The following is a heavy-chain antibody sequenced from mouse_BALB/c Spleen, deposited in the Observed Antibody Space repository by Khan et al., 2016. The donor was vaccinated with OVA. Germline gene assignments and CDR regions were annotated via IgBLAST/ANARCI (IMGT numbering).Heavy chain of an antibody. CDR2: IWGDGST. CDR1: GFSLTDYG. J-gene: IGHJ3*01. CDR3: ARRLQRGGFAY. Sequence: QVQLQQSGPGLVAPSQSLSITCTVSGFSLTDYGVNWVRQPPGKGLEWLGMIWGDGSTDYNSALKSRLSISKDNSKSQVFLKMNSLQTDDTARDYCARRLQRGGFAYWGQGTLVTVSA. D-gene: IGHD2-13*01. V-gene: IGHV2-6-7*01.